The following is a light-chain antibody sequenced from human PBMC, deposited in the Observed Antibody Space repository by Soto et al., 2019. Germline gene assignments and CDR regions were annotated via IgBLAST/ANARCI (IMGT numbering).Light chain of an antibody. CDR1: RSLSSSY. Sequence: EIVLTQSPGTLFLSPGERATLSCRASRSLSSSYVVWYQQKPGQAPRILIYAASRRATGSPDRFSGSGSATEYTLTISRLAPEDFAVYYCQQQGTFGQGTKLEIK. V-gene: IGKV3-20*01. J-gene: IGKJ2*01. CDR2: AAS. CDR3: QQQGT.